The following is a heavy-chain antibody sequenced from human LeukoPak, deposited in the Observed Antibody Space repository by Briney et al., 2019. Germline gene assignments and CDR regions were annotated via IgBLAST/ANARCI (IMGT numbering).Heavy chain of an antibody. CDR3: ARQNYDEVNYYYYGLDV. CDR2: TYYRGST. CDR1: GGSISSNY. V-gene: IGHV4-59*08. J-gene: IGHJ6*02. Sequence: SETLSLTCSVSGGSISSNYWSWIRQSPGKGREWIGYTYYRGSTDYNPSLKSRVTMSVDTSKNQFSLKLSSVTAADTAVYYCARQNYDEVNYYYYGLDVWGQGTTVTVSS. D-gene: IGHD3-3*01.